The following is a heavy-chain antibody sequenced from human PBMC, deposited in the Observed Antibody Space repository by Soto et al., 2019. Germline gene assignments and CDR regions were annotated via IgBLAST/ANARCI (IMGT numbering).Heavy chain of an antibody. D-gene: IGHD6-13*01. Sequence: GGSLRLSCAASGFTFSSYGMHWVRQAPGKGLEWVAVIWYDGSNKYYADSVKGRFTISRDNSKNTLYLQMNSLRAEDTAVYYCARTSSSWYPFDYWGQGTLVTVSS. V-gene: IGHV3-33*01. CDR2: IWYDGSNK. CDR1: GFTFSSYG. J-gene: IGHJ4*02. CDR3: ARTSSSWYPFDY.